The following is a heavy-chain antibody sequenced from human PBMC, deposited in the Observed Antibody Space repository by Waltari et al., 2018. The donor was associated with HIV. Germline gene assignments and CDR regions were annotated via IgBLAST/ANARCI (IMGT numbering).Heavy chain of an antibody. CDR1: GGTSSSYA. J-gene: IGHJ6*02. CDR2: ILPIFGTA. CDR3: ARDELIVGATGQGDYYYGMDV. Sequence: SGAEVKKPGSSVKVSCKASGGTSSSYAISWVRQAPGQGLEWMGGILPIFGTANYAQKFQGRVTITADESTSTAYMELSSLGSEDTAVYYCARDELIVGATGQGDYYYGMDVWGQGTTVTVSS. V-gene: IGHV1-69*01. D-gene: IGHD1-26*01.